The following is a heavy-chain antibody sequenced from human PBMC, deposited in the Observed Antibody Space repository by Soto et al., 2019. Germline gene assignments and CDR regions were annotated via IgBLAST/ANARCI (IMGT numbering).Heavy chain of an antibody. J-gene: IGHJ4*02. CDR3: ARIFAMVRGVNFDY. Sequence: QLQLQESGPGLVKPSETLSLTCTVSGGSISSSSYYWGWIRQPPGKGLEWIGSIYYSGSTYYNPSLKSRVTISVDTSKNQFSLKLSSVTAADTAVYYCARIFAMVRGVNFDYWGQGTLVTVSS. V-gene: IGHV4-39*01. CDR1: GGSISSSSYY. D-gene: IGHD3-10*01. CDR2: IYYSGST.